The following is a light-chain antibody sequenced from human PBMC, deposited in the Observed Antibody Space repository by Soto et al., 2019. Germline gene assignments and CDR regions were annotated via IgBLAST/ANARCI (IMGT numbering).Light chain of an antibody. Sequence: DIKMTESPSTLYASVGDRVTITCRASQSISSWLAWYQQKPGKAPKLLIYDASSLESGVPSRFSGSGSGTEFTLTISSLQPDDFATYYCQQYNSYSWTFGQGTKA. J-gene: IGKJ1*01. CDR1: QSISSW. CDR2: DAS. CDR3: QQYNSYSWT. V-gene: IGKV1-5*01.